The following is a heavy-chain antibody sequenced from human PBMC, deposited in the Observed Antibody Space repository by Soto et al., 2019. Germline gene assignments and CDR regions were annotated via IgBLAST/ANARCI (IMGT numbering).Heavy chain of an antibody. CDR3: AREGRHFDY. Sequence: QVQLVQSGAEVQRPGSSVKVSCKASGGTFSSYAISWVRQAPGQGLEWMGGINPIFGTPHYAHKYQGRVTITADTFTNTAYMELTRLTSDDTAVYFCAREGRHFDYWGQGTLVTVSS. CDR2: INPIFGTP. V-gene: IGHV1-69*06. J-gene: IGHJ4*02. CDR1: GGTFSSYA.